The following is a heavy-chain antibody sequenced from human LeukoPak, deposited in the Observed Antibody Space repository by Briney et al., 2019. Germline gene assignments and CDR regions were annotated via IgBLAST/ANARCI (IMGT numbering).Heavy chain of an antibody. Sequence: SETLSLTCTVSGGSISSYYWSWIRQPPGKGLEWIGYIYYSGSTNYNPSLKSRVTISVDTSKNQFSLKLSSVTAADTAVYYCARGGSYGFPFDYWGQGTLVTVSS. CDR1: GGSISSYY. J-gene: IGHJ4*02. D-gene: IGHD3-16*02. V-gene: IGHV4-59*08. CDR2: IYYSGST. CDR3: ARGGSYGFPFDY.